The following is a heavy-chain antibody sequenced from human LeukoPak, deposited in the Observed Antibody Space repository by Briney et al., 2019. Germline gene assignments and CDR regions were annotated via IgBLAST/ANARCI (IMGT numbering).Heavy chain of an antibody. J-gene: IGHJ6*03. CDR1: GFTFSSYW. V-gene: IGHV3-74*01. D-gene: IGHD2-15*01. Sequence: GGSLRLSCAASGFTFSSYWMHWVRQAPGKGLVWVSRINSDGSSTSYADSVKGRFTISRDNAKNTLYLQMNSLRAEDTAVYYCAGGGFRFYYHMDRWGKGTTVTVSS. CDR2: INSDGSST. CDR3: AGGGFRFYYHMDR.